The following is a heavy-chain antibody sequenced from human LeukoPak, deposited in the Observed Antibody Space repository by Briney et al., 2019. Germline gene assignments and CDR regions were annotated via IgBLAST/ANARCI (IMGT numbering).Heavy chain of an antibody. Sequence: GESLKISCKGSGYSFTSYWIGWVRQMPGKGLEWMGIIYPGDSDTRYSPSFQGQVTISADKSISTAYLQWSSLKASDTAMYYCARGPKYYDSSGYYYPPHFDYWGQGALVTVSS. CDR3: ARGPKYYDSSGYYYPPHFDY. D-gene: IGHD3-22*01. CDR1: GYSFTSYW. CDR2: IYPGDSDT. V-gene: IGHV5-51*01. J-gene: IGHJ4*02.